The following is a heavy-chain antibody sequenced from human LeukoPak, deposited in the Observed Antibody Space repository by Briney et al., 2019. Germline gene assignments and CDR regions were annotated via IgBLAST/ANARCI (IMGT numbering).Heavy chain of an antibody. CDR3: ITGDYDFWSGFYSPNHYFDY. D-gene: IGHD3-3*01. CDR2: IKGKTAAGAP. CDR1: GFTFSSYA. Sequence: GGSLRLSCAASGFTFSSYAMSWVRQAPGKGLEWVGRIKGKTAAGAPDYVASVKGRFTISRDDSKNTLFLQMNSLKTEDTAVYYCITGDYDFWSGFYSPNHYFDYWGQGTLVTVSS. J-gene: IGHJ4*02. V-gene: IGHV3-15*01.